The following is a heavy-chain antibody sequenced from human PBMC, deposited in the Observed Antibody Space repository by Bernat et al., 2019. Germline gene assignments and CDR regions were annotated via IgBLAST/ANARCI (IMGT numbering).Heavy chain of an antibody. CDR1: GFTFSSYA. Sequence: QVQLVESGGGVVQPGRSLRLSCAASGFTFSSYAMHWVRQAPGKGLEWVAVISYDGSTKYYADSVKGRFTISRDNSKNTLYLQMNSLRAEDTAVYYCARESDGMDVWGQGTTVTVSS. CDR3: ARESDGMDV. V-gene: IGHV3-30-3*01. J-gene: IGHJ6*02. CDR2: ISYDGSTK.